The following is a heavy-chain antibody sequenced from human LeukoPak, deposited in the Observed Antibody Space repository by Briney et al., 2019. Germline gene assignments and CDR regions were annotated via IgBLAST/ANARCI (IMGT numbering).Heavy chain of an antibody. J-gene: IGHJ5*02. CDR3: AGSGWLQLGFDP. CDR1: RGSISSYY. CDR2: IYYSGST. Sequence: SETLSLTCAVSRGSISSYYWSWIRQPPGKGLEWIGYIYYSGSTNYNPSLKSRVTISVDTSKNQFSLKLSSVTAADTAVYYCAGSGWLQLGFDPCGQGTLVTVSS. V-gene: IGHV4-59*01. D-gene: IGHD5-24*01.